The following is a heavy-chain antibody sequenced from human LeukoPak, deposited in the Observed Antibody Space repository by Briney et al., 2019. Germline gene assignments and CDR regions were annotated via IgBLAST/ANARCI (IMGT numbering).Heavy chain of an antibody. J-gene: IGHJ6*02. D-gene: IGHD6-13*01. V-gene: IGHV5-51*01. CDR2: IYPGDSDT. Sequence: GESLKISCKGSGYSFSNYWIGWVRQMPGKGLEWMGIIYPGDSDTRYSPSSQGQVTISADKSINTAYLQWSSLKASDTAMYYFARLDGYSSNYYYGMDVWGQGSTVTVSS. CDR1: GYSFSNYW. CDR3: ARLDGYSSNYYYGMDV.